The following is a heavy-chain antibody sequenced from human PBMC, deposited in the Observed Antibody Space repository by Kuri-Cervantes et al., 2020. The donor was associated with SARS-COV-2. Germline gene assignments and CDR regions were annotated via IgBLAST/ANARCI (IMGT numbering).Heavy chain of an antibody. CDR3: TTLIDY. CDR2: VRGKANNYAT. CDR1: GFTFSDYA. V-gene: IGHV3-73*01. Sequence: GGSLRLSCVGSGFTFSDYAIHWVRQGSGKGLEWVGRVRGKANNYATAYAASVKGRFTISRDESKNIAYLQMNSLKTEDTAVYYCTTLIDYWGQGALVTVSS. J-gene: IGHJ4*02.